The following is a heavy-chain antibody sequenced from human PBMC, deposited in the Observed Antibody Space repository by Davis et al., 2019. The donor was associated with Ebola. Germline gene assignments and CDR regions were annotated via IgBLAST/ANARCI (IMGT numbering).Heavy chain of an antibody. Sequence: GESLKISCAASGFTFSSYAMSWVRQAPGKGLEWVAVISYDGSNKYYADSVKGRFTISRDNSKNTLYLQMNSLRAEDTAVYYCARDRGGYKGRGYYYYYGMDVWGQGTTVTVSS. CDR1: GFTFSSYA. V-gene: IGHV3-30-3*01. D-gene: IGHD5-24*01. J-gene: IGHJ6*02. CDR2: ISYDGSNK. CDR3: ARDRGGYKGRGYYYYYGMDV.